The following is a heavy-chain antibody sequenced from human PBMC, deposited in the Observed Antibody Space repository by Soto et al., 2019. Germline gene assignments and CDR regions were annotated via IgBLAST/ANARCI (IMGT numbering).Heavy chain of an antibody. J-gene: IGHJ5*02. CDR1: GGSVSNDNFY. Sequence: SETLSLTCTVSGGSVSNDNFYWSWIRQPPGKGLEWIGYVHSGGITNYNPSLKRRVTISVDTSRNQFSLRLSSVTAADTAVYYCARGLTMGQLPSHFDHWGQGTLVTVSS. D-gene: IGHD3-16*01. V-gene: IGHV4-61*01. CDR2: VHSGGIT. CDR3: ARGLTMGQLPSHFDH.